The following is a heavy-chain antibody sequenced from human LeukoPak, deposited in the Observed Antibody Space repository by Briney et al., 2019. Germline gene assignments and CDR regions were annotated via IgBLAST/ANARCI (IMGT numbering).Heavy chain of an antibody. V-gene: IGHV1-2*06. CDR3: ARKQALDS. Sequence: ASVKVSCKASGYTFSDYLIHWVRQAPGQGLEWMGRINPSSGGTSYAQKFRGRVTMTRDTSIGTAYMELSRLRADDTAVYYCARKQALDSWGQGTLVTVSS. CDR1: GYTFSDYL. CDR2: INPSSGGT. J-gene: IGHJ4*02.